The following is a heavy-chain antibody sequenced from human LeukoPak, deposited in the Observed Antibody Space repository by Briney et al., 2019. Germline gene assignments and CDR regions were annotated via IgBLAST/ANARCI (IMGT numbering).Heavy chain of an antibody. V-gene: IGHV3-23*01. J-gene: IGHJ1*01. CDR3: AKVEYSSNIPQH. Sequence: GGSLRLSCAASGFTFSGSAMSWVRQAPGKGLEWVSSISGSGGSTYYADSVKGRFTISRDNSKNTQYLQMNSLRAEDTAVYYCAKVEYSSNIPQHWGQGTLVTVSS. CDR1: GFTFSGSA. CDR2: ISGSGGST. D-gene: IGHD6-6*01.